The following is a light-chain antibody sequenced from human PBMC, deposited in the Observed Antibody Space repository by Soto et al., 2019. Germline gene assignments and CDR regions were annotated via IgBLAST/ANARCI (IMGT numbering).Light chain of an antibody. CDR3: CSYISSATKV. Sequence: QSALIQPPSVSGSPGQSVTISCTGTSSDVGSYDYVSWYQQHPGTVPKPMIYNVNTQPSGVPDRFSGSKSGNTASMTLSRLQAEDEADYSCCSYISSATKVFGGGTKVTVL. V-gene: IGLV2-18*02. CDR2: NVN. J-gene: IGLJ3*02. CDR1: SSDVGSYDY.